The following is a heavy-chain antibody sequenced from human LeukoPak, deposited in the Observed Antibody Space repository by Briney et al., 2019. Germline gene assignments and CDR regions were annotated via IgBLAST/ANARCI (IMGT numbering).Heavy chain of an antibody. CDR2: ISGSGGST. J-gene: IGHJ4*02. CDR1: GFTFSSYA. D-gene: IGHD6-19*01. Sequence: QSGGSLRLSCAASGFTFSSYAMSWVRQAPGKGLEWVSAISGSGGSTYYADSVKGRFTISRDNSKNTLYLQMNSLRAEDTAVYYCAKDLSPWLVPDLGPFDYWGQGTLVTVSS. CDR3: AKDLSPWLVPDLGPFDY. V-gene: IGHV3-23*01.